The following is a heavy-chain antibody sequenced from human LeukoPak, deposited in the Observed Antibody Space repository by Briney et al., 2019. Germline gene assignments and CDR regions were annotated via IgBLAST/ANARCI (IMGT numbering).Heavy chain of an antibody. CDR2: IFYTGNT. V-gene: IGHV4-39*01. D-gene: IGHD3-22*01. Sequence: KPSETLSLTCTVSGGSILDSTYYWAWIRQPPGKGLEWIATIFYTGNTHYNPSLKSRVTMSVDTVKNQFSLNLNSVTAADTAVYYCARQSSGYYSGWFDPWGQGTLVTVSS. CDR1: GGSILDSTYY. J-gene: IGHJ5*02. CDR3: ARQSSGYYSGWFDP.